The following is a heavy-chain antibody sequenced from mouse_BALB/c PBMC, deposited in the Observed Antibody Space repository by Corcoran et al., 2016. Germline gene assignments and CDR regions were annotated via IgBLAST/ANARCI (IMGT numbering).Heavy chain of an antibody. D-gene: IGHD2-3*01. CDR2: INPYNGGT. J-gene: IGHJ4*01. CDR1: GYSFPGYT. CDR3: ASPPDGNYYAMDY. Sequence: EVQLQQSGPELVKPGASMKISYKASGYSFPGYTMNWVTQSHGKNLEWIGLINPYNGGTSYNQKFKGKATLTVDKSSSTAYMELLSLTSEDSAVYYCASPPDGNYYAMDYWGQGTSATVSS. V-gene: IGHV1-18*01.